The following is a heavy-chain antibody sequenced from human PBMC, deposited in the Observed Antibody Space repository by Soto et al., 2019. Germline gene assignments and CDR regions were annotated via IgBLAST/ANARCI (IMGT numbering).Heavy chain of an antibody. J-gene: IGHJ3*02. CDR3: ASVRPYCGGDCYAFDI. CDR2: INPNSGGT. Sequence: ASVKVSCKASGYTFTGYYMHWVRQAPGQGLEWMGWINPNSGGTNYAQKFQGRVTMTRDTSISTAYMELSRLRSDDTAVYYCASVRPYCGGDCYAFDIWGQGTMVTVSS. CDR1: GYTFTGYY. D-gene: IGHD2-21*02. V-gene: IGHV1-2*02.